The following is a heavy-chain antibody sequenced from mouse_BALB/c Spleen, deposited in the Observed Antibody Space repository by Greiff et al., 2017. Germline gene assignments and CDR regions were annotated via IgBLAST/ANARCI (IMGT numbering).Heavy chain of an antibody. D-gene: IGHD2-4*01. Sequence: EVKLQESGPGLVKPSQSLSLTCSVTGYSITSGYYWTWIRQFPGNKLEWMGYISYDGSNNYNPSLKNRISITRDTSKNQFFLKLNSVTTEDTATYYCARETMITGAMDDWGQGTSVTVSS. J-gene: IGHJ4*01. V-gene: IGHV3-6*02. CDR1: GYSITSGYY. CDR2: ISYDGSN. CDR3: ARETMITGAMDD.